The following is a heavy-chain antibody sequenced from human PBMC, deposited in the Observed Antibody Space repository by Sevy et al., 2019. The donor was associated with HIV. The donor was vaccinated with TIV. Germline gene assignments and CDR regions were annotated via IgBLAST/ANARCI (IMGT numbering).Heavy chain of an antibody. D-gene: IGHD3-22*01. J-gene: IGHJ6*02. Sequence: GGSLRLSCAVSGFTFNTYNMIWVRQAPGKGLEWVSYISYTSTTMYYADSVRGRFTISRDNAKNTLYLQMNSLRDEDTAVYYCASSDATSRFGYYYFAMDFWGQGTSVTVSS. V-gene: IGHV3-48*02. CDR3: ASSDATSRFGYYYFAMDF. CDR2: ISYTSTTM. CDR1: GFTFNTYN.